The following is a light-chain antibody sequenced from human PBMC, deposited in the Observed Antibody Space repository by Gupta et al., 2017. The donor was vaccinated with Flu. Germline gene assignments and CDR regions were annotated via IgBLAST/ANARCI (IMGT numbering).Light chain of an antibody. V-gene: IGKV3-20*01. CDR1: QSVSSNY. CDR3: QQYGSSPQT. J-gene: IGKJ1*01. CDR2: GAS. Sequence: ENVLMQSPGTLSLSPGERATLSCRAGQSVSSNYLAWYQLRPGQAPRLLIYGASSRAPGIPDRFSGSGSGTDFTLTISMLEPEDFAVYYCQQYGSSPQTFGQGTKVEIE.